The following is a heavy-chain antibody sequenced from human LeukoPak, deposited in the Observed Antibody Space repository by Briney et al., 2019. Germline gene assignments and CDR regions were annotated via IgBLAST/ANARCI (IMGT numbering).Heavy chain of an antibody. D-gene: IGHD6-19*01. CDR2: ISYDGSNK. V-gene: IGHV3-30*18. CDR3: AKDISGSLDY. CDR1: GFTFSSYR. J-gene: IGHJ4*01. Sequence: GGSLRLSCAASGFTFSSYRMHWVRQAPGKGPEWVAVISYDGSNKYYADSVKGRFTISRDNSKYTLYLQMNRMRAEDTAVYYCAKDISGSLDYCGQGTLVSVSS.